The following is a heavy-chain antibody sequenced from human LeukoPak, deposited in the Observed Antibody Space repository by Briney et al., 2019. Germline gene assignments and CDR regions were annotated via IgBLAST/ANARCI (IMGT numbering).Heavy chain of an antibody. CDR1: GGTFSSYA. J-gene: IGHJ5*02. Sequence: SVKVSCKASGGTFSSYAISWVRQAPGQGLEWMGGIIPIFGTANYAQKFQGRVTITTDESTSTAYMELSNLRSEDTAVYYCARGYCSSTSCYFDPWGQGTLVTVSS. CDR3: ARGYCSSTSCYFDP. D-gene: IGHD2-2*01. V-gene: IGHV1-69*05. CDR2: IIPIFGTA.